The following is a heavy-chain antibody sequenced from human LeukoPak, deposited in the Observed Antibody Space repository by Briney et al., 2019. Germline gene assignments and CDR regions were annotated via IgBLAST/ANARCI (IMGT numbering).Heavy chain of an antibody. CDR1: GFTFSNYG. Sequence: GGSLRLSCAASGFTFSNYGMHWVRHAPGGGVEWVAFIRYDGSNQYYADSMRGRFTVSRDNSKNALYLQMNSLRTEDTAVYYCAKDGGQRSLQFYNFDYWGQGTLVTVSS. CDR2: IRYDGSNQ. V-gene: IGHV3-30*02. J-gene: IGHJ4*02. CDR3: AKDGGQRSLQFYNFDY. D-gene: IGHD5-24*01.